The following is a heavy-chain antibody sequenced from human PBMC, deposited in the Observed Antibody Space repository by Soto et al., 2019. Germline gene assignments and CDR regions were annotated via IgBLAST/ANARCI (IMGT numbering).Heavy chain of an antibody. CDR2: ISSSSSTI. D-gene: IGHD5-12*01. CDR3: ARADRDGYNYGDY. CDR1: GFTFSSYS. V-gene: IGHV3-48*01. Sequence: GGSLRLSCAASGFTFSSYSMNWVRQAPGKGLEWVSYISSSSSTIYYADSVKGRFTISRDNSKNTLYLQMNSLRADDTAIYYCARADRDGYNYGDYWGQGSLVTVSS. J-gene: IGHJ4*02.